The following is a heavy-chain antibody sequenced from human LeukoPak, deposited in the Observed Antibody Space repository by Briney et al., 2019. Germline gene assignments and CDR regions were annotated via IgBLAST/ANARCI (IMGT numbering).Heavy chain of an antibody. Sequence: GGSLRLSCAASGFTFSNYAMSWVSQAPGKGLEWVSGISGSGGSTYYADSVKGRFTISRDNSKNTLYLQMNSLTDEDTAVYYCAKKWGVGTTTLDYFDYWGQGTLVTVSS. V-gene: IGHV3-23*01. J-gene: IGHJ4*02. CDR1: GFTFSNYA. CDR3: AKKWGVGTTTLDYFDY. D-gene: IGHD1-26*01. CDR2: ISGSGGST.